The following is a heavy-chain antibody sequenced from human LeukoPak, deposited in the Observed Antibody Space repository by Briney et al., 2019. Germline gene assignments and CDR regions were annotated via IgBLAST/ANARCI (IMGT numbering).Heavy chain of an antibody. J-gene: IGHJ4*02. Sequence: PGGSLRLSYAASGFTFSSYGMHWVRQAPGKGLEWVAVISYDGSNKYYADSVKGLFTISRDNSKNTLYLQMNSLRAEDTAVYYCAKEWAVRGYSSSSPRMGAFDYWGQGTLVTVSS. CDR1: GFTFSSYG. D-gene: IGHD6-6*01. V-gene: IGHV3-30*18. CDR2: ISYDGSNK. CDR3: AKEWAVRGYSSSSPRMGAFDY.